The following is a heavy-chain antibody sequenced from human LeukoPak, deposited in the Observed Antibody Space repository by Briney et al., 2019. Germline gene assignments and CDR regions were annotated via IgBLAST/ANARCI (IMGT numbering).Heavy chain of an antibody. V-gene: IGHV3-15*01. J-gene: IGHJ5*02. CDR1: GFTFSSAW. CDR2: IKSKTDGGTT. Sequence: GGSLRLSCAASGFTFSSAWMSWVRQAPGKGLEWVGRIKSKTDGGTTDYAAPVKGRFTISRDDSKNTLYLQMNSLKTEDTAVYYCTTDRRKGPNKIDPWGQGTLVTVSS. CDR3: TTDRRKGPNKIDP.